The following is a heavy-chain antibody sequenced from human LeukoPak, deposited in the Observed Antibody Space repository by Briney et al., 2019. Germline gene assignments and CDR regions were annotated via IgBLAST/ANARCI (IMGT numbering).Heavy chain of an antibody. J-gene: IGHJ1*01. Sequence: SVKVSCKASGGTFTKCVISWVRGAPGQGLEWMGRFIPVHDTANYAHKFQGRVILTADKSTSTAYMELTSLRSEDTAVYYCAMLGVIPDWGQGTLITVSS. V-gene: IGHV1-69*04. CDR1: GGTFTKCV. CDR3: AMLGVIPD. CDR2: FIPVHDTA. D-gene: IGHD2-21*01.